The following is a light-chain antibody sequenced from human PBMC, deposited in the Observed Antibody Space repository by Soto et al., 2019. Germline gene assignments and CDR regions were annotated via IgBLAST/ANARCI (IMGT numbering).Light chain of an antibody. Sequence: DIVMTQSPLSLPVTPGEPASISCRSSQSLLHSNGYNYLDWYLQKPRQSPQLLIYLGSNRASGVPDRFSGSGSCTDFTLKISRVEAEDVGVYYSMQALQTPWTFGQGTKV. J-gene: IGKJ1*01. V-gene: IGKV2-28*01. CDR1: QSLLHSNGYNY. CDR3: MQALQTPWT. CDR2: LGS.